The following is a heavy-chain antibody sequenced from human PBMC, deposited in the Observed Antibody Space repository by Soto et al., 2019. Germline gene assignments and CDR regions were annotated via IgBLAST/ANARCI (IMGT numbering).Heavy chain of an antibody. J-gene: IGHJ4*02. CDR2: ICHDGTA. V-gene: IGHV4-4*02. Sequence: QVKLQESGPGLATPSGTLSLTCAVSGVSLTSGNWWTWVRQSPQRGLEYIGEICHDGTANYYPSFERRVAMSVDTSRNQFSLKLTSVTAADTAVYFCARLVYDTRLNYMYFDFWGPGTLVTVSS. D-gene: IGHD3-10*01. CDR3: ARLVYDTRLNYMYFDF. CDR1: GVSLTSGNW.